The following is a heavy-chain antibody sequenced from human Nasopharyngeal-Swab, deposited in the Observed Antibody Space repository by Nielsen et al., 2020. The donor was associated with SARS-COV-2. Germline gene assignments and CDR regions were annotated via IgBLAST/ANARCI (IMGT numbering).Heavy chain of an antibody. CDR3: AKSIRGVGFSREFDY. CDR2: ISGSGGST. V-gene: IGHV3-23*01. D-gene: IGHD3-10*01. CDR1: GFTFSSYA. Sequence: GESLKISCAASGFTFSSYAMSWVRQAPGKGLEWVSAISGSGGSTYYADSVKGRFTISRDNSKNTLYLQMNSLRAEDTAVYYCAKSIRGVGFSREFDYWGQGTLVTVSS. J-gene: IGHJ4*02.